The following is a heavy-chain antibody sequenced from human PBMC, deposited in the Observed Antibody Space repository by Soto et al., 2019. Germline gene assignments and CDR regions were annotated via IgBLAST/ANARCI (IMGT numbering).Heavy chain of an antibody. J-gene: IGHJ6*02. CDR2: IIPILGIA. Sequence: QVQLVQSGAEVKKPGSSVKVSCKASGGTFSSYTISWVRQAPGQGLEWMGRIIPILGIANYAQKFQGRVTITAHKATSTASMELSSLRSEDTAVYYCSREAGGDYYYYYGMDVWGQGTTVTVSS. CDR3: SREAGGDYYYYYGMDV. D-gene: IGHD3-10*01. V-gene: IGHV1-69*08. CDR1: GGTFSSYT.